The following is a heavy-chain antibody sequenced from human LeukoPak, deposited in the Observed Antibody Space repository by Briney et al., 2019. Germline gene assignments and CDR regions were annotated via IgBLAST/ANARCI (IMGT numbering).Heavy chain of an antibody. CDR1: GFTFSSAA. V-gene: IGHV3-23*01. J-gene: IGHJ4*02. CDR3: AKGPQVGSGYHPDY. Sequence: GGSLRLSCAASGFTFSSAAMTWVRQAPGKGLEWVSTITGSDDRTYYADSVKGRFTISRDFSKNTLLLQVNSLRVEDTAIYYCAKGPQVGSGYHPDYWGQGTLVTVSS. CDR2: ITGSDDRT. D-gene: IGHD3-22*01.